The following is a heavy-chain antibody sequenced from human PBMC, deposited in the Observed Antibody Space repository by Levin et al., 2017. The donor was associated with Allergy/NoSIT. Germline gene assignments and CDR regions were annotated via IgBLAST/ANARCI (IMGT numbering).Heavy chain of an antibody. D-gene: IGHD3-3*01. V-gene: IGHV5-51*01. J-gene: IGHJ4*02. CDR2: IYPDDSAT. CDR1: GYSFTNFW. CDR3: ARAYGSGFFDF. Sequence: EASVKVSCKGSGYSFTNFWIGWVRQMPGKGLEWMGVIYPDDSATIYSPAFQGQVTISADRFTITAYLQWSSLKASDTAIYYCARAYGSGFFDFWGQGTLVTVSS.